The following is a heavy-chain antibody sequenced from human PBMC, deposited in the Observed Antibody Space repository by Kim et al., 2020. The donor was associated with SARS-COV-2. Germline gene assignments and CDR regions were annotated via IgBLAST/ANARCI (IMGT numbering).Heavy chain of an antibody. J-gene: IGHJ4*02. D-gene: IGHD2-15*01. Sequence: GGSLRLSCAASGFTFSSYWMSWVRQAPGKGLEWVANIKQDGSEKYYVDSVKGRFTISRDNAKNSLYLQMNSLRAEDTAVYYCARDRLTYCSGGSCSTFDYWGQGTLVTVSS. CDR2: IKQDGSEK. CDR1: GFTFSSYW. CDR3: ARDRLTYCSGGSCSTFDY. V-gene: IGHV3-7*03.